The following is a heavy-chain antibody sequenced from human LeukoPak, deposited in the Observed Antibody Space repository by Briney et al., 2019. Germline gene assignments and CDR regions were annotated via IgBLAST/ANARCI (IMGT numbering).Heavy chain of an antibody. CDR3: ARGGGYSLVYYYYGMDV. D-gene: IGHD5-18*01. J-gene: IGHJ6*02. CDR1: GGSFSGYY. V-gene: IGHV4-34*01. Sequence: SETLSLTCAVCGGSFSGYYWSWIRQPPGKGLEWIGEINHSGSTNYNPSLKSRVTISVDTSKNQFSLKPSSVTAADTAVYYCARGGGYSLVYYYYGMDVWGPGT. CDR2: INHSGST.